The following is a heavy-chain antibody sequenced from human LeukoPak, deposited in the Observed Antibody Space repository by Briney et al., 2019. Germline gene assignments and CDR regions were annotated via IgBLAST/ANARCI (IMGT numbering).Heavy chain of an antibody. CDR2: IHSDGSNT. V-gene: IGHV3-74*01. CDR1: GFTFSNYW. CDR3: ARDLPSNWYNWNDVDY. Sequence: GGSLRLSCAASGFTFSNYWMHWVRHAPGKGLVWVSRIHSDGSNTNYADSVKGRFTISRDNAKNTLYLQMNSQRGEDTAVYYCARDLPSNWYNWNDVDYWGQGTLVTVPS. J-gene: IGHJ4*02. D-gene: IGHD1-20*01.